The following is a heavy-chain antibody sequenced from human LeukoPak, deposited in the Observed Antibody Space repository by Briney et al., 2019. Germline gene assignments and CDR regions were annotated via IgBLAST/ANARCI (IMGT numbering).Heavy chain of an antibody. CDR1: GFTFSSYS. CDR3: AKLAKYFYGSETYYFFEH. J-gene: IGHJ4*02. CDR2: ISSSSSYI. D-gene: IGHD3-10*01. Sequence: GGSLRLSCAASGFTFSSYSMNWVRQAPGKGLEWVSSISSSSSYIYYADSVKGRFTISRENAENSLYLQMNSLRVEDTAVYYCAKLAKYFYGSETYYFFEHWGQGTPVTASS. V-gene: IGHV3-21*01.